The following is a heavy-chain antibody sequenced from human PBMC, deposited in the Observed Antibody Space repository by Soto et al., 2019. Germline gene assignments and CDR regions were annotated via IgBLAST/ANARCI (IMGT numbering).Heavy chain of an antibody. J-gene: IGHJ4*02. Sequence: GQGLEWMGWISAYNSNTNYAQKLQGRLTMTTDTSTTTVYLELRSLRSDDTAVYYCAXGXXXXSGSPLDYWGQGALVTSPQ. V-gene: IGHV1-18*01. CDR3: AXGXXXXSGSPLDY. CDR2: ISAYNSNT. D-gene: IGHD3-10*01.